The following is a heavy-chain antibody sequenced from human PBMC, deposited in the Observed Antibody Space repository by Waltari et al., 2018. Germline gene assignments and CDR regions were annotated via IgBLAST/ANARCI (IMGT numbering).Heavy chain of an antibody. D-gene: IGHD5-12*01. V-gene: IGHV4-39*01. CDR2: MSYLGAT. CDR1: GGSITNTKHY. Sequence: QLPLQESGPGLVKPSETLSLTCSVPGGSITNTKHYWGWSRQPPGQGLEWIGNMSYLGATYSSPSLKSRVTISRDTSTNQLSLKLGSVTAADTAMYYCATYIGASVGTAAFDVWGQGTMVTVSS. CDR3: ATYIGASVGTAAFDV. J-gene: IGHJ3*01.